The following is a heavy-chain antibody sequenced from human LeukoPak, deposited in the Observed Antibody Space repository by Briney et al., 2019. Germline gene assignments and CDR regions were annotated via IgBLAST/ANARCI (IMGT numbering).Heavy chain of an antibody. CDR3: ARGEEQWLAPDY. CDR2: VNLTSGGT. J-gene: IGHJ4*02. V-gene: IGHV1-2*02. D-gene: IGHD6-19*01. Sequence: ASVKVSCKASGYTFTGYYMHWVRQAPGQGLEWMGWVNLTSGGTNYVHKFQGRGTMTRDMSISTAYMELSRLTSDDTAVYYCARGEEQWLAPDYWGQGTLVTVSS. CDR1: GYTFTGYY.